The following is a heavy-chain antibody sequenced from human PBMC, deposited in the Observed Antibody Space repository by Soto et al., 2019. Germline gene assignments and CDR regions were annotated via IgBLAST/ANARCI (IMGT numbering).Heavy chain of an antibody. CDR3: ARALGASTRHRFCSRGTCFVAGVN. CDR2: IIPMFDTT. J-gene: IGHJ4*02. D-gene: IGHD2-15*01. Sequence: ASVKVSCKASGGNFNTYAITWVRQAPGQGLDWMGGIIPMFDTTTYAPKFQGRVTISADESTSTAYLEMSSLTSEDTAVYYCARALGASTRHRFCSRGTCFVAGVNWGQGTLVTVSS. V-gene: IGHV1-69*13. CDR1: GGNFNTYA.